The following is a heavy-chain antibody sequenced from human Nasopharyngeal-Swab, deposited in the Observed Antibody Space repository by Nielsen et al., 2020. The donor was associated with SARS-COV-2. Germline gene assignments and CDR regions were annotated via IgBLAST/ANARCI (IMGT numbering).Heavy chain of an antibody. CDR1: GYTFTGYY. D-gene: IGHD2-15*01. V-gene: IGHV1-2*06. J-gene: IGHJ4*02. CDR2: INPNSGGT. CDR3: ARVGNSGYCSGGSCYSLNY. Sequence: ASVKVSCKASGYTFTGYYMHWVRQAPGQGLEWMGRINPNSGGTNYAQKFQGRVTMTRDTSISTAYMELSRLRSDDTAVYYCARVGNSGYCSGGSCYSLNYLGQGTLVTVSS.